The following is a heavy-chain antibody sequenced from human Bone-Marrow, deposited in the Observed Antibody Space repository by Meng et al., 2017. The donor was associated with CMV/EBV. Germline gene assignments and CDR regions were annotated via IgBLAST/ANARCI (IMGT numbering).Heavy chain of an antibody. CDR1: AFTFSTYS. Sequence: GESLKISCAASAFTFSTYSMNWVRQAPGKGLEWVSFISSSSSDIYYADSVKGRFTISRDNAKNSLYLQMNSLRAEDTAVYYCARAAARQYFYYGMDVWGQGTTVTVSS. CDR3: ARAAARQYFYYGMDV. D-gene: IGHD6-13*01. J-gene: IGHJ6*02. V-gene: IGHV3-21*01. CDR2: ISSSSSDI.